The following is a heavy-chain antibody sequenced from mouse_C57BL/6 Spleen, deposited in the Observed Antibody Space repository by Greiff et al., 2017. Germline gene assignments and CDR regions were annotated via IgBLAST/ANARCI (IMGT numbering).Heavy chain of an antibody. CDR3: AIGVGSNYDFDY. D-gene: IGHD2-5*01. CDR2: IDPANGNT. Sequence: VQLKESVAELVRPGASVKLSCTASGFNIKNTYMHWVKQRPEQGLEWIGRIDPANGNTKYAPKFQGKATITADTSSNTAYLQLSSLTSEDTAIYYCAIGVGSNYDFDYWGQGTTLTVSS. J-gene: IGHJ2*01. V-gene: IGHV14-3*01. CDR1: GFNIKNTY.